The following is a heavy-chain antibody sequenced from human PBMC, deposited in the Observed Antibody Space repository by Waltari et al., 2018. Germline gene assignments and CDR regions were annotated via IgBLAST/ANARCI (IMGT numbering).Heavy chain of an antibody. V-gene: IGHV3-7*01. CDR2: IKQDGSET. D-gene: IGHD3-22*01. J-gene: IGHJ4*02. CDR3: ATRPNKSSSSGYYGVFDY. CDR1: GFTFTNYW. Sequence: EVQLVESGGGLVQPGGSLRLSCAASGFTFTNYWMTWVRQAPGKGREWVANIKQDGSETYYVDSVKGRFTISRDNAKNSLYLQMNSLRAEDTAVYYCATRPNKSSSSGYYGVFDYWGRGTLVTVSS.